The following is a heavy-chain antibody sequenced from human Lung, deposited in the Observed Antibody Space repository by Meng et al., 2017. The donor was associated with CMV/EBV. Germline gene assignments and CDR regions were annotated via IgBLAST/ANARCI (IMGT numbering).Heavy chain of an antibody. CDR1: GFTFSDYY. Sequence: GESXKISCAASGFTFSDYYMSWIRQAPGKGLEWVSYISSSGSTIYYADSVKGRFTISRDNAKNSLYLQMNSLRAEDTAVYYCARNRGYSYGLGAYRGQGTLVTVSS. CDR3: ARNRGYSYGLGAY. D-gene: IGHD5-18*01. V-gene: IGHV3-11*01. CDR2: ISSSGSTI. J-gene: IGHJ4*02.